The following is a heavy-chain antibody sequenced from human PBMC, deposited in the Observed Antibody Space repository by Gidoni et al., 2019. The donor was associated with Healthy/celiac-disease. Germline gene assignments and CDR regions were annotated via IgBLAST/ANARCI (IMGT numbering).Heavy chain of an antibody. CDR2: IWYDGSNK. J-gene: IGHJ6*02. CDR1: GFTFSSYG. Sequence: QVQLVESGGGVVQPGRSLRLSCAASGFTFSSYGMHWVRQAPGKGLEWVAVIWYDGSNKYYADSVKGRFTISRDNSKNTLYLQMNSLRAEDTAVYYCARTFYSNYVGYGMDVWGQGTTVTVSS. V-gene: IGHV3-33*01. CDR3: ARTFYSNYVGYGMDV. D-gene: IGHD4-4*01.